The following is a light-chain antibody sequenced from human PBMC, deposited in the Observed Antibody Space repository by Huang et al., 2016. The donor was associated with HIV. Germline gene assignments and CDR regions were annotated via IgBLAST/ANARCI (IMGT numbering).Light chain of an antibody. CDR1: QSVSSSY. Sequence: EIVLTQSPGTLSLSPGERATLSCRASQSVSSSYIDWYQQKPGQAPRLLIYGASSRATGIPDFTLTISRLEPEDFAVYYCQQYGSSPWTFGQGTKVEIK. CDR3: QQYGSSPWT. J-gene: IGKJ1*01. CDR2: GAS. V-gene: IGKV3-20*01.